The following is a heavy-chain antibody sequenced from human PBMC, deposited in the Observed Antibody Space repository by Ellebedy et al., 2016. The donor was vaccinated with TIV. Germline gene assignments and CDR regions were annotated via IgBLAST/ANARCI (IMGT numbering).Heavy chain of an antibody. D-gene: IGHD6-6*01. Sequence: ETLSLTXAVYGGSFSGYYWSWVRQAPGKGLEWVSVIYSGGSTYYADSVKGRFTISRDNSKNTLYLQMNSLRAEDTAVYYCARSSVRYYYYYGMDVWGQGTTVTVSS. J-gene: IGHJ6*02. CDR3: ARSSVRYYYYYGMDV. CDR2: IYSGGST. V-gene: IGHV3-53*01. CDR1: GGSFSGYY.